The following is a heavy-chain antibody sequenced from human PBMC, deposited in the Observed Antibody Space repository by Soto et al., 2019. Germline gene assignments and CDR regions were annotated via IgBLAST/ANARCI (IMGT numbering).Heavy chain of an antibody. Sequence: GGSLRLSCAASGFTFARYSMNWVRQAPGKGLEWVSSISSTTNYIYYGDSMKGRFTISRDNGKNSLYLEMHSLRAEDTAVYYCARESEDLTSNFDYWGQGTLVTVSS. CDR1: GFTFARYS. V-gene: IGHV3-21*06. CDR2: ISSTTNYI. CDR3: ARESEDLTSNFDY. J-gene: IGHJ4*02.